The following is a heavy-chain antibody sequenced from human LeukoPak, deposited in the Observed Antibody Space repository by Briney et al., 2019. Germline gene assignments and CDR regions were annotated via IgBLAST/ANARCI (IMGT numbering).Heavy chain of an antibody. D-gene: IGHD3-22*01. J-gene: IGHJ4*02. V-gene: IGHV4-39*07. CDR1: GGSISSSSYY. Sequence: SETLSLTCTVSGGSISSSSYYWGWIRQPPGKGLEWIGSIYYSGTTYYNPSLTSRVTISVDTSKNQFSLKLSSVTAADTAVYYCAVGHYYHSSGYLFDSWGQGTLVTVSS. CDR2: IYYSGTT. CDR3: AVGHYYHSSGYLFDS.